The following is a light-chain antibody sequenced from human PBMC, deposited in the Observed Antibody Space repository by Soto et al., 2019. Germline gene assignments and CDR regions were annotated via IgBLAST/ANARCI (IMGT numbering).Light chain of an antibody. Sequence: EIILTQSPDTLSLSPGERATLSCRASQTVSSNYLAWCQQRPGQAPRLLIYGASTRAAGIPDRFSGSASGTDFTLTITRLEPEDSAVYFCQQYTGPPTTFGQGTRLEIK. J-gene: IGKJ5*01. V-gene: IGKV3-20*01. CDR2: GAS. CDR3: QQYTGPPTT. CDR1: QTVSSNY.